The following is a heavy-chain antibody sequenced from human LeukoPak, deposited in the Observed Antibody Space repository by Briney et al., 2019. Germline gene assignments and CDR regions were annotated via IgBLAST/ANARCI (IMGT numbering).Heavy chain of an antibody. CDR3: AKDSDTAMVFDY. Sequence: PGRSLRLSCAASGFTFSIYGMHWVRQAPGKGLEWVAFIWYDGSSKYYADSVKGRFTISRDNSKNTLYLEVNSLRAEDTAVYYCAKDSDTAMVFDYWGQGTLVTVSS. CDR1: GFTFSIYG. D-gene: IGHD5-18*01. J-gene: IGHJ4*02. CDR2: IWYDGSSK. V-gene: IGHV3-33*06.